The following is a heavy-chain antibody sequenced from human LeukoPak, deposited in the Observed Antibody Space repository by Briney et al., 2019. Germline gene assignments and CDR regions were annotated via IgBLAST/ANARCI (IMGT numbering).Heavy chain of an antibody. CDR2: INPDVGDT. J-gene: IGHJ3*02. D-gene: IGHD6-19*01. Sequence: VSVKVSCKASGYSFTDYFLYWVRQAPGQGLEWMGRINPDVGDTNYAQTFQGRNTMTRDTSISTAYMELSSLKSNDTAVYYCARLSTATRHWLAASDIWGQGTVVTVSS. V-gene: IGHV1-2*06. CDR3: ARLSTATRHWLAASDI. CDR1: GYSFTDYF.